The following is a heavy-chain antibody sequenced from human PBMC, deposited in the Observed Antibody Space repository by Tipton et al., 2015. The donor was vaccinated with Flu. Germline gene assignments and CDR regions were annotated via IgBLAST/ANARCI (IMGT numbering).Heavy chain of an antibody. J-gene: IGHJ2*01. D-gene: IGHD1-14*01. CDR1: GFTFSSYE. V-gene: IGHV3-48*03. CDR2: ISSSGSTI. Sequence: GSLRLSCAASGFTFSSYEMNWVRQAPGKGLEWVSYISSSGSTIYYADSVKGRFTISRDNAKNSLYLQMNSLRAEDTAVYYCARATTPDWYFDLWGRGTLVTVSS. CDR3: ARATTPDWYFDL.